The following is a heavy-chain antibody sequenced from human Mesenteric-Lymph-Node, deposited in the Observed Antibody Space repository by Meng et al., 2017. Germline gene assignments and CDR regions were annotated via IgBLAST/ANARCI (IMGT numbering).Heavy chain of an antibody. J-gene: IGHJ4*02. D-gene: IGHD3-22*01. Sequence: QVQPRESAPGLVNTFQTLLLNSTVFGGSISSGGYYWSWISQHPGKGLEWIGYIYYSGSTYYNPSLKSRVTISVDKSKNQFSLKLSSVTAADTAVYYCARGSSGYFLGLNGRQEFDYWGQGTLVTVSS. V-gene: IGHV4-31*03. CDR1: GGSISSGGYY. CDR2: IYYSGST. CDR3: ARGSSGYFLGLNGRQEFDY.